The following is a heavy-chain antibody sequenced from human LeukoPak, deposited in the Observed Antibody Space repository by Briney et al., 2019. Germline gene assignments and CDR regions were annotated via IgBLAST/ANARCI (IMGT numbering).Heavy chain of an antibody. CDR3: AKAGNYDILTGYYNVPPFDY. D-gene: IGHD3-9*01. Sequence: PGGSLRLSCSASVFTFSSYAMHWVRQAPGKGLEYVSAISSNGGSTYYADSVKGRFTISRDNSKNTLYLQMSSLRAEDTAVYYCAKAGNYDILTGYYNVPPFDYWGQGTLVTVSS. CDR2: ISSNGGST. J-gene: IGHJ4*02. CDR1: VFTFSSYA. V-gene: IGHV3-64D*06.